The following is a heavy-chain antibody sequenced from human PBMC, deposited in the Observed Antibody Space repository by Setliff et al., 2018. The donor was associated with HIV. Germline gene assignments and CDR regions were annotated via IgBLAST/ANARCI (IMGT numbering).Heavy chain of an antibody. CDR3: ARGVHCTSTTCYPSFYFDY. CDR1: GYSISSGHY. CDR2: IHHSGNT. D-gene: IGHD2-2*01. J-gene: IGHJ4*02. Sequence: SETLSLTCAVSGYSISSGHYWGWIRQSPGKGLEWIASIHHSGNTYHNPSLKSRVTMSVDTSKNQISLKLTSVTAEDTAVFYCARGVHCTSTTCYPSFYFDYWGQGIMVTVSS. V-gene: IGHV4-38-2*01.